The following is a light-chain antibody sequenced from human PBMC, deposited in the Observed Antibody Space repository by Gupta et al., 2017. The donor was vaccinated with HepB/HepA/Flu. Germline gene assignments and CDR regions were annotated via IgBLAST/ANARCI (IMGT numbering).Light chain of an antibody. CDR3: AGWDVGLNGPV. Sequence: QSVLTQPPSASGTPGQRVTISCSGSSSNIGSHTVNWYQQFPGTAPKLLIYGQNQRPSGVPDRFSGSQSGTSASLAISGLQSEDEADYYCAGWDVGLNGPVFGGGTKLTVL. J-gene: IGLJ2*01. V-gene: IGLV1-44*01. CDR1: SSNIGSHT. CDR2: GQN.